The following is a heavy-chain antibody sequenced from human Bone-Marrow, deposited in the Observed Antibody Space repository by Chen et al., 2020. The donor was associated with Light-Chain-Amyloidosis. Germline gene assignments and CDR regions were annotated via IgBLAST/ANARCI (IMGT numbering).Heavy chain of an antibody. CDR1: GFTFNYYT. V-gene: IGHV3-21*01. Sequence: ELQLVESGGGLVKPGGSLRLSCAASGFTFNYYTMNWVRQAPGRGLEFVASISSRSSFSYHIDSVKGRFTISRDNAKNSLYLQMNSLRLEDTAVYYCARGVILGYCNATSCYDDAFDVWGQWTKVTVSS. CDR2: ISSRSSFS. J-gene: IGHJ3*01. CDR3: ARGVILGYCNATSCYDDAFDV. D-gene: IGHD2-2*01.